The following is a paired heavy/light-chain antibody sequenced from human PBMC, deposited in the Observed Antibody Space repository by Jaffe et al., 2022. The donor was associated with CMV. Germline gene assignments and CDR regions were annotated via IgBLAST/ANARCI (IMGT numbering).Heavy chain of an antibody. CDR3: ASGALYCRSSRCNIEEGYYHFYMDV. Sequence: EVQLVESGGGLVKPGESLRLSCAASGFTFSRNSMNWVRQAPGKGLQWVSSISSSSNYIYYRDSLKGRFTISRDNAKNSLYLQMDSLRPEDTAVYYCASGALYCRSSRCNIEEGYYHFYMDVWGKGTTVTVSS. J-gene: IGHJ6*03. CDR1: GFTFSRNS. D-gene: IGHD2-2*01. CDR2: ISSSSNYI. V-gene: IGHV3-21*01.
Light chain of an antibody. Sequence: DIQMTQSPSALPASAGDRVTITCRASQSISRSLAWYQQKPGKAPRLLIYATSSLESGVPPRFSGSGSGTEFNLTISSLHPDDFATYYCQQYYSQSSDTFGQGTKLEI. V-gene: IGKV1-5*03. CDR1: QSISRS. CDR2: ATS. J-gene: IGKJ2*01. CDR3: QQYYSQSSDT.